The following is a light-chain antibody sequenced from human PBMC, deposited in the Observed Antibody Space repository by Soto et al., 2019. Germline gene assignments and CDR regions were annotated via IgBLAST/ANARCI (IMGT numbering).Light chain of an antibody. CDR3: AAWDDSLSGRGV. CDR2: RNN. V-gene: IGLV1-47*01. J-gene: IGLJ2*01. CDR1: SSNIENNY. Sequence: VLTQPPSASGTPGQRVTISCSGSSSNIENNYVYWYQMVPGTAPKLLIYRNNQRPSGVPDRFSGSRSGTSASLAISGLRSDDEADYYCAAWDDSLSGRGVFGGGTKLTVL.